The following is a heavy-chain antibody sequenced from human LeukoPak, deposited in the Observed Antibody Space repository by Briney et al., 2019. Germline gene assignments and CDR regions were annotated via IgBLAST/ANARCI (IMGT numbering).Heavy chain of an antibody. D-gene: IGHD5-12*01. V-gene: IGHV3-30*02. Sequence: GGSLRLSCAASGFTFSSYGMYWVRQAPGKGLEWVAFIRYDGSNKYYAGSVKGRFTVSRDNSKNTLYLQMKSLRAEDTAVYYRAKGGGYEAQYYYYYLDVWGKGTTVTISS. CDR3: AKGGGYEAQYYYYYLDV. J-gene: IGHJ6*03. CDR2: IRYDGSNK. CDR1: GFTFSSYG.